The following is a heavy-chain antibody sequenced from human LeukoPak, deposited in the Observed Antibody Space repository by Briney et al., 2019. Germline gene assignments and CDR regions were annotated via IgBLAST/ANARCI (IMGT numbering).Heavy chain of an antibody. V-gene: IGHV3-23*01. Sequence: GGSLRLSCAASGFTFSSYWMHWVRQGPGKGLEWVSAISGSGVSTYYADSVKGRFTVSRDNPKNTLFLQMISLKDEDTAVYYCAKERSSSPQGWFDPWGQGTLVTVSS. CDR2: ISGSGVST. J-gene: IGHJ5*02. CDR3: AKERSSSPQGWFDP. D-gene: IGHD2-2*01. CDR1: GFTFSSYW.